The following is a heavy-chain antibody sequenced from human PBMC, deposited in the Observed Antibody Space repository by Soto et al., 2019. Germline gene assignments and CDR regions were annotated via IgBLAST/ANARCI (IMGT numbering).Heavy chain of an antibody. J-gene: IGHJ5*02. CDR1: GGSMSSYY. CDR3: ARLIYGDYAFFSYLDP. V-gene: IGHV4-59*01. D-gene: IGHD4-17*01. CDR2: IYYSGST. Sequence: SETLSLTCTVSGGSMSSYYWSWIRQPPGKGLEWIGYIYYSGSTNYNRSLKSRVTISVDTSKNQFSLKLSSVTAADTAVYYCARLIYGDYAFFSYLDPCRKVTLVTVSS.